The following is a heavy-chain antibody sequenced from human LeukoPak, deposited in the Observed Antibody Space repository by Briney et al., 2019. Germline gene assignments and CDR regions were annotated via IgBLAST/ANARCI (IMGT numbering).Heavy chain of an antibody. CDR1: GFTFSSYS. V-gene: IGHV3-48*01. CDR2: ISSSSSTI. CDR3: ARSNYSYDSSGYYPDAFDI. Sequence: GGSLRLSCAASGFTFSSYSMNWVRQAPGMGLEWVSYISSSSSTIYYADSVKGRFTISRDNAKNSLYLQMNSLRAEDTAVYYCARSNYSYDSSGYYPDAFDIWGQGTMVTVSS. D-gene: IGHD3-22*01. J-gene: IGHJ3*02.